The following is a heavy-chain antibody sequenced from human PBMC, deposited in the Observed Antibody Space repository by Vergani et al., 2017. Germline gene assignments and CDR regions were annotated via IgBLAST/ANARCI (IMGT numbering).Heavy chain of an antibody. Sequence: QVQLQESGPGLVKPSETLSLTCAVSGYSISSGYYWGWIRQPPGKGLEWIGSIYHSGSTYYNPSLKSLVTISVDTSKNQFSRKLSSVTAADTAVYYCASHSSGWYQDWFDPWGQGTLVTVSS. V-gene: IGHV4-38-2*01. CDR1: GYSISSGYY. J-gene: IGHJ5*02. CDR3: ASHSSGWYQDWFDP. CDR2: IYHSGST. D-gene: IGHD6-19*01.